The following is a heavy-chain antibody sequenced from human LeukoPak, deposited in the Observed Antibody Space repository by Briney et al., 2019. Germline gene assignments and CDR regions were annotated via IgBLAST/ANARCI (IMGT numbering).Heavy chain of an antibody. D-gene: IGHD2-21*02. CDR3: ARVVSEEAAIPTGY. V-gene: IGHV1-18*01. J-gene: IGHJ4*02. CDR2: ISAYNGNT. CDR1: GYAFTSHG. Sequence: ASVKVSCKASGYAFTSHGISWVRQAPGQGLEWMGWISAYNGNTNYAQKLQGRVTMTTDTSTSTAYMELRSLRSDDTAVYYCARVVSEEAAIPTGYWGQGTLVTVSS.